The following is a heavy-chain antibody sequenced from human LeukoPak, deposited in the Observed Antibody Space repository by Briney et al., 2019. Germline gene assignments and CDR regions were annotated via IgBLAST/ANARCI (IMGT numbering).Heavy chain of an antibody. CDR2: IWYDGSKT. CDR1: GFTFSDSG. D-gene: IGHD4-17*01. J-gene: IGHJ4*02. CDR3: ATLATTATEADY. V-gene: IGHV3-33*01. Sequence: QPGGSLRLSCAASGFTFSDSGMHWVRQAPGKGVEWVGVIWYDGSKTKYVDSVRGRFTISRDNSRNTLHLQMDSLRAEDTAIYYCATLATTATEADYWGQGTLVSVTS.